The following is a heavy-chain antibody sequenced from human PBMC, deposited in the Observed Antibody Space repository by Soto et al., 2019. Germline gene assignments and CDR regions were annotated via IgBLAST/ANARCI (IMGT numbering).Heavy chain of an antibody. V-gene: IGHV2-5*02. Sequence: QITLKESGPTLVKPTQTLTLTCTFSAFSLSTGGVGVGWIRQPPGKALEWLALIYCDDDKRYSPSLRSRLTITKDTSKNQVVLTMTNMDPVDTATYYCIQSRCGGDCLQSYASYYYYGMDVWGHGTTVTVSS. J-gene: IGHJ6*02. D-gene: IGHD2-21*02. CDR3: IQSRCGGDCLQSYASYYYYGMDV. CDR2: IYCDDDK. CDR1: AFSLSTGGVG.